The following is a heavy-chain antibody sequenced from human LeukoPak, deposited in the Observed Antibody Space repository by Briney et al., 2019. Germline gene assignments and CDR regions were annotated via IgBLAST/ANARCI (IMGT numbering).Heavy chain of an antibody. D-gene: IGHD3-10*01. J-gene: IGHJ6*03. CDR3: ERSLRVRGVPDYMDV. CDR2: IIPIFGTA. CDR1: GYTFTGYY. V-gene: IGHV1-69*06. Sequence: ASVKVSCKASGYTFTGYYMHWVRQAPGQGLEWMEGIIPIFGTANYAQKFQGRVTITADKSTSTAYMELSSLRSEDTAVYYCERSLRVRGVPDYMDVWGKGTTVTISS.